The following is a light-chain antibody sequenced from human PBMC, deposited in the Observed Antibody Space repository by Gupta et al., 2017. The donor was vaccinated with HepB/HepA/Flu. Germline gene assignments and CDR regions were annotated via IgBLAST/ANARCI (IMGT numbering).Light chain of an antibody. Sequence: DIKMTQSAAFLSASVGDRVTITCRASQSLRNYLNWYQQKPGEAPKLLIYTASSLQSGVPTRFSVSGSGTDFTLTISSLQPGDFASYFCQQRYSFPFAFGQGTKLEIK. J-gene: IGKJ2*01. CDR2: TAS. V-gene: IGKV1-39*01. CDR1: QSLRNY. CDR3: QQRYSFPFA.